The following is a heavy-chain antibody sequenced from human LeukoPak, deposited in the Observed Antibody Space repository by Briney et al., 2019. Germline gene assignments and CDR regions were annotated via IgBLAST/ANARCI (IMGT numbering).Heavy chain of an antibody. V-gene: IGHV3-30*02. CDR3: ARDATYCTNGVCYTRFDY. CDR2: IRYDGSNK. CDR1: GFTISSYG. J-gene: IGHJ4*02. D-gene: IGHD2-8*01. Sequence: GGSLRLSCAASGFTISSYGMHWVRQAPGKGLEWVAFIRYDGSNKYYVDSVKGRFTISRDNAKTSLYLEMNSLRAEDTAVYYCARDATYCTNGVCYTRFDYWGQGTLVTVSS.